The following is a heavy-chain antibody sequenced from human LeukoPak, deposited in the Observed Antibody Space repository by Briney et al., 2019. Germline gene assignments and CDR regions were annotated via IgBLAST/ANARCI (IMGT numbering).Heavy chain of an antibody. CDR2: IYYGGST. V-gene: IGHV4-31*03. CDR1: GGSISSGGYY. D-gene: IGHD2-21*01. Sequence: SETLSLTCTVSGGSISSGGYYWSWIRQHPGKGLEWIGYIYYGGSTYYNPSLKSRVTISVDTSKNQFSLKLSSVTAADTAVYYCVRSSTIPHYFDYWGQGTLVTVSS. CDR3: VRSSTIPHYFDY. J-gene: IGHJ4*02.